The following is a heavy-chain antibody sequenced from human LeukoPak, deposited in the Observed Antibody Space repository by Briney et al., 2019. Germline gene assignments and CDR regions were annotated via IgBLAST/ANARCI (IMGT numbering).Heavy chain of an antibody. CDR2: IYSGGST. V-gene: IGHV3-53*01. J-gene: IGHJ4*02. D-gene: IGHD6-19*01. CDR3: ARELAGDYYFDY. CDR1: GFTVSSNY. Sequence: GGSLRLSCAASGFTVSSNYMSWVRQAPGKGLEWVSVIYSGGSTYYADSVKGRFTISRDNSKNTLYLQMNSLRAEDTAVYYCARELAGDYYFDYWGQGTLVTVSS.